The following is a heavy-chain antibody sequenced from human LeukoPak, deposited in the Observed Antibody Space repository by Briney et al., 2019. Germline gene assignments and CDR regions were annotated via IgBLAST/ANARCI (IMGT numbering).Heavy chain of an antibody. Sequence: ASVKVSCKASGYTFTGYYMHWVRQAPGQGLEWMGWINPNSGGTNYAQKFQGRVTMTRDTSISTAYMELSRLRSDDTAVYYCARYGSVYGGNSVYNWFDPWGQGTLVTVSS. D-gene: IGHD4-23*01. CDR2: INPNSGGT. J-gene: IGHJ5*02. CDR3: ARYGSVYGGNSVYNWFDP. CDR1: GYTFTGYY. V-gene: IGHV1-2*02.